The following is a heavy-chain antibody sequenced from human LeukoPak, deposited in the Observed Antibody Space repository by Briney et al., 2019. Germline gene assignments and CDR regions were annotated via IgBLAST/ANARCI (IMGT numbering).Heavy chain of an antibody. J-gene: IGHJ4*02. CDR1: GGSISSSNW. Sequence: SETLSLTCAVSGGSISSSNWWSWVRQPPGKGLEWIGEIYHSGSTNYNPSLESRVTISVDKSKNQFSLKLSSVTAADTAVYYCARGGQSRYCSSTSCYDYWGQGTLVTVSS. V-gene: IGHV4-4*02. CDR3: ARGGQSRYCSSTSCYDY. CDR2: IYHSGST. D-gene: IGHD2-2*01.